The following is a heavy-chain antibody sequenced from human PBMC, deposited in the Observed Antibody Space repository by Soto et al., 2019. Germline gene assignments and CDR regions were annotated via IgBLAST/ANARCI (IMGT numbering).Heavy chain of an antibody. CDR1: GGTFSSYA. CDR3: ARYMITFGGVIVRRGFDY. Sequence: QEQLVQSGAEVKKPGSSVKVSCKASGGTFSSYAISWVRQAPGQGLEWMGGIIPIFGTADYAQKFQGRVTITADESTSTAYMELSSLRSEDTAVYYCARYMITFGGVIVRRGFDYWGQGTLVTVSS. D-gene: IGHD3-16*02. CDR2: IIPIFGTA. J-gene: IGHJ4*02. V-gene: IGHV1-69*01.